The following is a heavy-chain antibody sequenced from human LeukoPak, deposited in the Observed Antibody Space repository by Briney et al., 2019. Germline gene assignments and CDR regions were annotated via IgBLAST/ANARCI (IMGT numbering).Heavy chain of an antibody. CDR1: GFTFSSYS. V-gene: IGHV3-21*01. CDR2: ISSSSSYI. CDR3: ARDEPHSLYYDYVWGSPLSFDY. J-gene: IGHJ4*02. D-gene: IGHD3-16*01. Sequence: GGSLRLSCAASGFTFSSYSMNWVRQAPGKGLEWVSSISSSSSYIYYADSVKGRFTISRDNAKNSLYLQMNSLRAEDTAVYYCARDEPHSLYYDYVWGSPLSFDYWGQGTLVTVSS.